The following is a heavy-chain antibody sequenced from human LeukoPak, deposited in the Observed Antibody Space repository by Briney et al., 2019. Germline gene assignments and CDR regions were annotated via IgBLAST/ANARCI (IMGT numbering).Heavy chain of an antibody. J-gene: IGHJ4*02. Sequence: PSETLSLTCAVYGGSFSGYYWSRIRQPPGEGLEWVGEINHSGSTNYNPSLKSRVTISVDTSKNQFSLKLSSVTAADTAVYYCARGDLVVVVAATSFDYWGQGTLVTVSS. CDR2: INHSGST. V-gene: IGHV4-34*01. CDR1: GGSFSGYY. D-gene: IGHD2-15*01. CDR3: ARGDLVVVVAATSFDY.